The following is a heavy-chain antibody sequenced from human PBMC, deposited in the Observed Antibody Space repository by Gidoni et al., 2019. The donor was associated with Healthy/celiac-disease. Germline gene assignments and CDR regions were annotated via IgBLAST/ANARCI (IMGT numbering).Heavy chain of an antibody. CDR3: AHSSRRAPDY. CDR2: SYWNDDK. J-gene: IGHJ4*02. Sequence: QITLKESGPTMVKPTQTLTLTCTFSGFSLSTSGVGVGWIRQPPGQALEWLALSYWNDDKRYSPSLKSRRIITKDTSKNQVVLTMTNMDPVDTATYYGAHSSRRAPDYWGQGTLVTVSS. CDR1: GFSLSTSGVG. D-gene: IGHD1-26*01. V-gene: IGHV2-5*01.